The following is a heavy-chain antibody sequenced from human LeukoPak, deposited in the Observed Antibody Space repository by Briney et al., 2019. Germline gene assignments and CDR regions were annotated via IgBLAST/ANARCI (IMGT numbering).Heavy chain of an antibody. D-gene: IGHD6-19*01. J-gene: IGHJ4*02. CDR2: INHSGST. V-gene: IGHV4-34*01. CDR3: ARSGQWLPIDY. Sequence: PSETLSLTCAVYGGSFSGYYWSWIRQPPGKGLEWIGEINHSGSTNYNPSLKSRVTISVDTSKNQFSLKLSSVTAADTAVYYCARSGQWLPIDYWGQGTLVTVSS. CDR1: GGSFSGYY.